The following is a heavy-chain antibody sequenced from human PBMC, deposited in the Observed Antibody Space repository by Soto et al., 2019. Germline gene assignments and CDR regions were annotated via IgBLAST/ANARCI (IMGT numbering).Heavy chain of an antibody. CDR2: INPNSGGT. D-gene: IGHD3-10*01. Sequence: QVPLVQSGAEVKKPGASVKVSCKASGYTFTGYYMHWVRQAPGQGLEWMGWINPNSGGTNYAQKFQGWVTMTRDTSISTAYMELSRLRSDDTAVYYCARLRYGSGSYLFDYWGQGTLVTVSS. V-gene: IGHV1-2*04. CDR3: ARLRYGSGSYLFDY. CDR1: GYTFTGYY. J-gene: IGHJ4*02.